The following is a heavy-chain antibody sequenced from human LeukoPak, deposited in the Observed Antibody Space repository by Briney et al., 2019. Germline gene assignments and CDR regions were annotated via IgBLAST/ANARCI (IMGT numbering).Heavy chain of an antibody. J-gene: IGHJ4*02. V-gene: IGHV3-21*01. CDR1: GFIFSNSA. Sequence: PGGSLRLSCAASGFIFSNSAMNWVRQAPGKGLEWVSSINNDGTYIYYAGSVKGRFTISRDNAKNSLYLRLNSLRVEDTAVYYRARDPTHYLRYGYFDYWGQGTLVTVSS. D-gene: IGHD3-9*01. CDR3: ARDPTHYLRYGYFDY. CDR2: INNDGTYI.